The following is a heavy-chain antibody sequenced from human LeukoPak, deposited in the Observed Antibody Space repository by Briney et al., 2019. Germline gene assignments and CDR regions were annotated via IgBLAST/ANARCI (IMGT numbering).Heavy chain of an antibody. CDR3: ARGDVVVVTATRFDP. CDR2: IYYSGST. D-gene: IGHD2-15*01. Sequence: PSETLSLTCTVSGGSISSSSYYWGWIRQPPGKGLEWIGSIYYSGSTYYNPSLKSRVTISVDTSKNQFSLKLSSVTAADTAVYYCARGDVVVVTATRFDPWGQGTLVTVSS. J-gene: IGHJ5*02. V-gene: IGHV4-39*07. CDR1: GGSISSSSYY.